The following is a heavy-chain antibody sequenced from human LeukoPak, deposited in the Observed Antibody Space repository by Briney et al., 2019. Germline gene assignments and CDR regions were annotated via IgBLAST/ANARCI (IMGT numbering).Heavy chain of an antibody. CDR3: ARTSAEMATTYYYYYYMDV. CDR2: INHSGST. Sequence: PSETLSLTCAVYGGSFSGYYWSWIRQPPGKGLEWIGEINHSGSTNYNPSLKSRVTISVDTSKNQFSLKLSSVTAADTAVYYCARTSAEMATTYYYYYYMDVWGKGTTVTVSS. D-gene: IGHD5-24*01. CDR1: GGSFSGYY. J-gene: IGHJ6*03. V-gene: IGHV4-34*01.